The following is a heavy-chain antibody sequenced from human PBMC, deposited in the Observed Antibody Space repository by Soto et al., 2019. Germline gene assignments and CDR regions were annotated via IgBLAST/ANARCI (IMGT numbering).Heavy chain of an antibody. V-gene: IGHV3-15*07. CDR2: IKSKTDGGTT. D-gene: IGHD3-16*02. CDR1: GFTFSSNW. CDR3: TTEVIMITFGGVIDLPYFDY. J-gene: IGHJ4*02. Sequence: PGGSLRLSCVASGFTFSSNWIHWVRQAPGKGLEWVGRIKSKTDGGTTDYAAPVKGRFTISRDDSKNTLYLQMNSLKTEDTAVYYCTTEVIMITFGGVIDLPYFDYWGQGTLVTVSS.